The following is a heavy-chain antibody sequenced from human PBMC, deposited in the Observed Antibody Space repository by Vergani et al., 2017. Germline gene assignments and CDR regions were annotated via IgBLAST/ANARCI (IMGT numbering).Heavy chain of an antibody. J-gene: IGHJ2*01. CDR1: GFTFSSYA. D-gene: IGHD3-16*01. Sequence: EVQLVESGGGLVKPGGSLRLSCAASGFTFSSYAMSWVRQAPGKGLEWVSAISGSGGSTYYADSVKGRFTISRDNAKKAVFLQMNNLRHEDTALYFCVKDNDYDADGPFDLWGRGTLVTVSS. CDR2: ISGSGGST. V-gene: IGHV3-23*04. CDR3: VKDNDYDADGPFDL.